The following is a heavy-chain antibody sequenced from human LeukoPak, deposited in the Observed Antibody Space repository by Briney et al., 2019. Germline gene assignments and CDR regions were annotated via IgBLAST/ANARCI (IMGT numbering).Heavy chain of an antibody. CDR1: GYTFTSYD. J-gene: IGHJ4*02. Sequence: GASVKVSCKASGYTFTSYDINWVRQATGQGLEWMGWMNPNSGNTGYAQKFQGRVTMTRNTSISTAYMELSSLRSEDTAVYYWARGQSGWHGLDFDYWGQGTLVTVSS. D-gene: IGHD6-19*01. V-gene: IGHV1-8*01. CDR2: MNPNSGNT. CDR3: ARGQSGWHGLDFDY.